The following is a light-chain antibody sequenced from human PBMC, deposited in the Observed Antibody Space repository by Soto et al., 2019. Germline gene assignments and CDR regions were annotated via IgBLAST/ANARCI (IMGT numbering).Light chain of an antibody. J-gene: IGLJ2*01. Sequence: QSVLTQPPSVSAAPGQTVTISCYGSSSNIGRNYVSWYQQVPGTAPKLLIYDINKRPSGIPDRFSGSKSGTSATLGITGLQTGDEADYYCGTWDSSLTHVLFGGGTKLTVL. CDR1: SSNIGRNY. CDR2: DIN. V-gene: IGLV1-51*01. CDR3: GTWDSSLTHVL.